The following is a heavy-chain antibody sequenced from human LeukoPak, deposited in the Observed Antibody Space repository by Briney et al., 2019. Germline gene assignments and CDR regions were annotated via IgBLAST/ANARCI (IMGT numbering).Heavy chain of an antibody. J-gene: IGHJ6*02. CDR2: IYYNGNT. CDR1: DGSINSYY. V-gene: IGHV4-59*01. D-gene: IGHD1-26*01. Sequence: PSETLSLTCSVSDGSINSYYWNWLRRPPGKGLEWIGYIYYNGNTNYSPSLKSRVTMSVDTSKNLFSLKVSSVTAANTAVYYCARGRSNYYGMDVWGQGTTVTVSS. CDR3: ARGRSNYYGMDV.